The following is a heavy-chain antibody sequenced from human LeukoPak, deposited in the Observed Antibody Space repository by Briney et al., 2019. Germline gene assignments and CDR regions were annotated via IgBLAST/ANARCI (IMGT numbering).Heavy chain of an antibody. CDR1: GFTFSSYE. J-gene: IGHJ6*03. Sequence: PGGSLRLSCAASGFTFSSYEINWVRQAPGRGLEWVSYITSSGTTIYYADSVKGRFTISRDNAKNSLYLQMNSLRAEDTAVYYCARGVAATRRSRYYYYMDVWGKGTTVTVSS. CDR2: ITSSGTTI. D-gene: IGHD2-15*01. CDR3: ARGVAATRRSRYYYYMDV. V-gene: IGHV3-48*03.